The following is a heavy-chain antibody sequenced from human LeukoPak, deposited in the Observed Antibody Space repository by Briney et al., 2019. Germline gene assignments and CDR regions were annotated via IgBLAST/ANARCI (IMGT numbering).Heavy chain of an antibody. Sequence: GGSLRLSCAASGFTFSSYAMHWVRQAPGKGLEWVAVISYDGSNKYYADSVKGRFTISRDNSKNTLYLQMNSLRAGDTAVYYCARDQGYYDSSGPGGWGQGTLVTVSS. D-gene: IGHD3-22*01. CDR1: GFTFSSYA. J-gene: IGHJ4*02. V-gene: IGHV3-30-3*01. CDR2: ISYDGSNK. CDR3: ARDQGYYDSSGPGG.